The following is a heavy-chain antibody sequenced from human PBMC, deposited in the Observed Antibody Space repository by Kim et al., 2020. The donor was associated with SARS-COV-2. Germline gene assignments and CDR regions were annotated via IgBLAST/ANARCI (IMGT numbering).Heavy chain of an antibody. CDR2: ISSSSSYI. V-gene: IGHV3-21*01. J-gene: IGHJ4*02. CDR3: ARDNGITIFGVVMPDHRFPDY. D-gene: IGHD3-3*01. Sequence: AGSLRLSCAASGFTFSSYSMNWVRQAPGKGLEWVSSISSSSSYIYYADSVKGRFTISRDNAKNSLYLQMNSLRAEDTAVYYCARDNGITIFGVVMPDHRFPDYWGQGTLVTVSS. CDR1: GFTFSSYS.